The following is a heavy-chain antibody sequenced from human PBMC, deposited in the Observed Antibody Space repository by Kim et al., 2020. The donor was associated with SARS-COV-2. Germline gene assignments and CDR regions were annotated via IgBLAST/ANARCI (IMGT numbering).Heavy chain of an antibody. J-gene: IGHJ2*01. D-gene: IGHD2-21*02. CDR3: TASIVVVTTTDWYFDL. V-gene: IGHV3-73*01. CDR2: IRSKANNYAT. Sequence: GGSLRLSCAASGFSFSGSAIHWVRQASGKGLEWVGRIRSKANNYATAYAASVKGRFTISRDDSKNKAYLQMNSLKIEDTAVYYCTASIVVVTTTDWYFDLWGRGTLVTVSS. CDR1: GFSFSGSA.